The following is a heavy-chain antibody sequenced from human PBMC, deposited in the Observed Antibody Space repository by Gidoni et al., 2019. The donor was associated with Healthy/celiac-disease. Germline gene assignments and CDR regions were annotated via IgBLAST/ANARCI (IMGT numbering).Heavy chain of an antibody. D-gene: IGHD1-26*01. CDR2: ISYDGSNK. J-gene: IGHJ6*02. CDR3: ARDDPTFLDYYYYYGMDV. Sequence: QVQLVESGGGVVQPGRSLSLSCAASGFTFSSSAMHWVRQAPGKGLEWVAVISYDGSNKYYADSVKGRFTISRDNSKNTLYLQMNSLRAEDTAVYYCARDDPTFLDYYYYYGMDVWGQGTTVTVSS. V-gene: IGHV3-30-3*01. CDR1: GFTFSSSA.